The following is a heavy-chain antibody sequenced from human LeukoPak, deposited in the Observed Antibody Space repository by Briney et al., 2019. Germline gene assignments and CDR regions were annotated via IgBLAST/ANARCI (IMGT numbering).Heavy chain of an antibody. V-gene: IGHV4-39*01. CDR1: GFTFISYW. Sequence: GSLRLSCAASGFTFISYWMSWVRQAPGKGLEWIGSIYYSGSTYYNPSLKSRVTISVDTSKNQFSLKMSSVTAADTAVYYCARHSGAFDIWGQGTMVTVSS. CDR2: IYYSGST. CDR3: ARHSGAFDI. J-gene: IGHJ3*02. D-gene: IGHD3-10*01.